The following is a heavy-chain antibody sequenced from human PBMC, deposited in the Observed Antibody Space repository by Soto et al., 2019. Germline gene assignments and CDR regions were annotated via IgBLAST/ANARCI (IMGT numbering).Heavy chain of an antibody. CDR1: GGSIHHHY. Sequence: QVQLQESGPGLVKPSETLSLTCTVSGGSIHHHYWSWVRQPPGKGLEWIGYIYYTGSTNYNPSLKSRLTMSGDTSKNQCSLNLISVTAADTARYNFARANWYCEYWGQGILVNVSS. CDR3: ARANWYCEY. D-gene: IGHD7-27*01. CDR2: IYYTGST. J-gene: IGHJ4*02. V-gene: IGHV4-59*11.